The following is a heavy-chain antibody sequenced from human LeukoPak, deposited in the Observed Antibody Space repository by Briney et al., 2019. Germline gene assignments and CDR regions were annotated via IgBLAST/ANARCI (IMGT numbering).Heavy chain of an antibody. Sequence: GSLRLSCAASGFTVSSKYMSWVRQAPGKGLEWVSVIYSGGSTYYADSVKGRFTISRDNSKNMIYLEMNSLRAEDTAVYYCAKERNLEIAVAGTIFDYWGQGTLVTVSS. CDR1: GFTVSSKY. CDR3: AKERNLEIAVAGTIFDY. J-gene: IGHJ4*02. V-gene: IGHV3-66*01. D-gene: IGHD6-19*01. CDR2: IYSGGST.